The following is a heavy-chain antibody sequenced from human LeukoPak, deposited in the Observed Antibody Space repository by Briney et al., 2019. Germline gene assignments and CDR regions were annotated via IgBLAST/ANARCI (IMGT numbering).Heavy chain of an antibody. J-gene: IGHJ5*02. CDR3: ASQVGWLDP. V-gene: IGHV3-48*03. CDR1: GFTFSSYE. D-gene: IGHD2-15*01. CDR2: ISNSGSTI. Sequence: GGSLRLSCAASGFTFSSYEMNWVRQAPGKGLEWVSYISNSGSTIYYADSVKARFTISRDNAKNSLYLQMNSLRAEDTAVYYCASQVGWLDPWGQGTLATVSS.